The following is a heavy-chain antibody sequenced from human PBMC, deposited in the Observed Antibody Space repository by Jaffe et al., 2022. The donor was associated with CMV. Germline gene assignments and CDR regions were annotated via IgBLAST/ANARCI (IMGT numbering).Heavy chain of an antibody. J-gene: IGHJ3*02. D-gene: IGHD7-27*01. V-gene: IGHV4-4*07. Sequence: QVQLQESGPGLVKPSETLSLTCTVSGASISGFYWSWIRQPAGKGLEWIGRIYSSGYTNYNPSLNSQITMSVDTSKNQFSLKVNSVTAADTAVYYCARDKLGGYSAFDIWGQGTMVTVSS. CDR3: ARDKLGGYSAFDI. CDR1: GASISGFY. CDR2: IYSSGYT.